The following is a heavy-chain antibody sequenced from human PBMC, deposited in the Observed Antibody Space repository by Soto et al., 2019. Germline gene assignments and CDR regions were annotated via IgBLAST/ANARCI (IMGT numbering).Heavy chain of an antibody. CDR3: AREWFGELLPPGRFDP. V-gene: IGHV1-2*02. J-gene: IGHJ5*02. Sequence: ASVKVSCKASGYTFTGYYMHWVRQAPGQGLEWMGWINPNSGGTNYAQKFQGRVTMTRDTSISTAYMELSRLRSDDTAVYYCAREWFGELLPPGRFDPWGQGTLVTVSS. D-gene: IGHD3-10*01. CDR1: GYTFTGYY. CDR2: INPNSGGT.